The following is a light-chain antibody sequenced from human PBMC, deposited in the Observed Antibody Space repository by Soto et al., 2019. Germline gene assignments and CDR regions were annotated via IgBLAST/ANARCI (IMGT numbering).Light chain of an antibody. V-gene: IGKV1-39*01. CDR1: QSISSY. CDR3: QHYNSYSQA. J-gene: IGKJ1*01. CDR2: AAS. Sequence: EIEMTQSPSSLSASVGERATITCRASQSISSYLNWYQQKPGKAPKLLIYAASSLQSGVPSRFSGGGSGTEFTLTISSLQPDDFATYYCQHYNSYSQAFGQGTKVDIK.